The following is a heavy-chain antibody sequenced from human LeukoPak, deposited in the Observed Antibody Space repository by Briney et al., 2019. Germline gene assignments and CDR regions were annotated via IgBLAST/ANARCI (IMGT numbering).Heavy chain of an antibody. CDR1: GGSISSYY. V-gene: IGHV4-59*01. J-gene: IGHJ6*02. CDR3: ARDRRSRYYDSSGPPTHYYYYYGMDV. D-gene: IGHD3-22*01. CDR2: IYYSGST. Sequence: SETLSLTCTVSGGSISSYYWSWIRQPPGKGLEWIGCIYYSGSTNYNPSLKSRVTISVDTSKNQFSLKLSSVTAADTAVYYCARDRRSRYYDSSGPPTHYYYYYGMDVWGQGTTVTVSS.